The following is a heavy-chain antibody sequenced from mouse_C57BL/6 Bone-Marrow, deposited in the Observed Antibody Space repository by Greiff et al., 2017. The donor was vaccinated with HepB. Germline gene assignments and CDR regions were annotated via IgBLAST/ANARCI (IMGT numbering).Heavy chain of an antibody. J-gene: IGHJ2*01. CDR3: ARSIRYYGSSYLYFDY. Sequence: QVQLKQPGAELVKPGASVKLSCKASGYTFTSYWMHWVKQRPGRGLEWIGRIDPNSGGTKYNEKFKSKATLTVDKPSSTAYMQLSSLTSEDSAVYYCARSIRYYGSSYLYFDYWGQGTTLTVSS. V-gene: IGHV1-72*01. CDR2: IDPNSGGT. D-gene: IGHD1-1*01. CDR1: GYTFTSYW.